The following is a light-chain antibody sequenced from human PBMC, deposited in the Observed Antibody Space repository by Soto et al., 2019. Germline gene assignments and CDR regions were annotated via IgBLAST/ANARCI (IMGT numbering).Light chain of an antibody. CDR2: GAS. V-gene: IGKV3-15*01. CDR3: QQYSDWRPQ. CDR1: HSVSSS. Sequence: EIVLTQSPATLSLSPGERATLSCRASHSVSSSLAWYQQKPGQAPRLLIYGASTRATGIPARFSGSGSGTEFTLTISSLQSEDFAVYYCQQYSDWRPQFGQGTKVDIK. J-gene: IGKJ1*01.